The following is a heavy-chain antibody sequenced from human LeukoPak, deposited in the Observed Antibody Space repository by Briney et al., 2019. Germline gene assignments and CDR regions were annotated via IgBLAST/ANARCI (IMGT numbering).Heavy chain of an antibody. CDR3: ARMGYYYDSSGYWEYFQH. V-gene: IGHV4-38-2*02. J-gene: IGHJ1*01. Sequence: SETLSLTCTVSGYSISSGYYWGWIRQPPGKGLEWIGRIYTSGSTNYNPSLKSRVTMSVDTSKNQFSLKLSSVTAADTAVYYCARMGYYYDSSGYWEYFQHWGQGTLVTVSS. CDR1: GYSISSGYY. CDR2: IYTSGST. D-gene: IGHD3-22*01.